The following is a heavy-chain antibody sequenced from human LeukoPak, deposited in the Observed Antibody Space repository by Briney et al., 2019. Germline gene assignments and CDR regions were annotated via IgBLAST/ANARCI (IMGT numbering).Heavy chain of an antibody. CDR3: ATGSSSGWYARLRGFDY. D-gene: IGHD6-19*01. CDR2: FDPEDGET. CDR1: GYTLTELS. V-gene: IGHV1-24*01. Sequence: ASVKVSCKVSGYTLTELSMHWVRQAPGKGLEWMGGFDPEDGETIYAQKFQGRVTMTEDTSTDTAYMELSSLRSEDTAVYYCATGSSSGWYARLRGFDYWGQGTLVTVSS. J-gene: IGHJ4*02.